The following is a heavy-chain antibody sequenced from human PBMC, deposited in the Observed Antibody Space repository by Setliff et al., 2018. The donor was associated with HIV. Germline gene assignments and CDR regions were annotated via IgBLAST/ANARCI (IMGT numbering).Heavy chain of an antibody. V-gene: IGHV1-24*01. J-gene: IGHJ3*02. CDR3: ATRAYDSSGYLGSRVSGAAFDI. D-gene: IGHD3-22*01. CDR2: FDPEYDKT. Sequence: ASVKVSCKVSGYTLTELSIHWVQQAPGKGLEWMGGFDPEYDKTFYAQKFQGRVTMSEDTSTDTAYMELTSLRSEDTAVYYCATRAYDSSGYLGSRVSGAAFDIWGQGTMVTVSS. CDR1: GYTLTELS.